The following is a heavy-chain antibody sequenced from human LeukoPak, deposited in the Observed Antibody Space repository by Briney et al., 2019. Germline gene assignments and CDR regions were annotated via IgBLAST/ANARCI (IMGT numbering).Heavy chain of an antibody. D-gene: IGHD3-10*01. J-gene: IGHJ5*02. V-gene: IGHV3-30*04. CDR1: GFTFSDYD. Sequence: GRSLRLSCAASGFTFSDYDMHWVRQAPGKGLEWVAVISYDGSNKYYADSVKGRFTISRDNSKNTLYLQMNSLRAEDTAVYYCASGSSGSYYIPWFDPWAREPWSPSPQ. CDR3: ASGSSGSYYIPWFDP. CDR2: ISYDGSNK.